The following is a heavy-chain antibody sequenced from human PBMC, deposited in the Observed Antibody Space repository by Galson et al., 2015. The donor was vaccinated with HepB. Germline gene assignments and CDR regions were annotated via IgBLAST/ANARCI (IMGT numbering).Heavy chain of an antibody. CDR1: GYSFTAYY. J-gene: IGHJ4*02. D-gene: IGHD2-21*02. Sequence: SCKASGYSFTAYYLHWVRQAPGQGLEWVGWINANSGGTNYAQRFQDRVTMTRGTSTNTAYMDLSRLRSDDTALYYCARVYGGDRRDFDYWGQGTLVTVSS. CDR2: INANSGGT. V-gene: IGHV1-2*02. CDR3: ARVYGGDRRDFDY.